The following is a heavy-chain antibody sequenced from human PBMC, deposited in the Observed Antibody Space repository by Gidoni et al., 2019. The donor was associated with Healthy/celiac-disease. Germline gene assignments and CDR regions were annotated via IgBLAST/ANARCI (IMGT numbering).Heavy chain of an antibody. CDR3: AKDASITMVRGVPFFDY. D-gene: IGHD3-10*01. V-gene: IGHV3-23*01. Sequence: EVQLLESGGGLVQPGGSLRLSCAASGFTFSSYAMRWVRQAPGKGLEWVSAISGSGGSTYYADSVKGRFTISRDNSKNTLYLQMNSLRAEDTAVYYCAKDASITMVRGVPFFDYWGQGTLVTVSS. CDR1: GFTFSSYA. J-gene: IGHJ4*02. CDR2: ISGSGGST.